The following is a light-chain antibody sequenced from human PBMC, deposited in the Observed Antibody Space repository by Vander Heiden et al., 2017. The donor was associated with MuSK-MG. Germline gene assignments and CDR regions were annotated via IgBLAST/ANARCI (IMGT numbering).Light chain of an antibody. V-gene: IGKV1-8*01. CDR1: QGISSY. CDR2: AAS. J-gene: IGKJ4*01. Sequence: ALRMNQSPSSFSASTGDRVTITCRASQGISSYLAWYQQKPGKAPKLLIYAASTMQSGVASRFSGSGSATDFTLTNSLLQSEDFATYYYQQYYSYCTFGRGTKVEIK. CDR3: QQYYSYCT.